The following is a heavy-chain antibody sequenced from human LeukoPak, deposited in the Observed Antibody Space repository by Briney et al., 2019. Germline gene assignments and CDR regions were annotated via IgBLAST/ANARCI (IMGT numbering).Heavy chain of an antibody. Sequence: GGSLRLSCAASGFTFSSFAMIWVRQPPGKGLEWVSSIFQGGGEIHYADSVRGRFTISRDNSKSTLFLQMNSLRAEDTAIYYCATYRQVLLPFESWGQGTLVTVSS. D-gene: IGHD5-18*01. CDR2: IFQGGGEI. J-gene: IGHJ4*02. CDR3: ATYRQVLLPFES. V-gene: IGHV3-23*01. CDR1: GFTFSSFA.